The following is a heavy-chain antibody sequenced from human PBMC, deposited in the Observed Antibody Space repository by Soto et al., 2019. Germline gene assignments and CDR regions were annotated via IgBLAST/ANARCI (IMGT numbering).Heavy chain of an antibody. CDR3: ASLYDSSGYYPDAFDI. J-gene: IGHJ3*02. CDR2: IYYSGSS. Sequence: SETLSLTCTVSGGSISGYYWSWIRQPPGKGLEWIAYIYYSGSSNSNPSLKSRVTISVDTSKNQFSLKLSSVTAADTAVYYCASLYDSSGYYPDAFDIWGQGTMVT. CDR1: GGSISGYY. D-gene: IGHD3-22*01. V-gene: IGHV4-59*01.